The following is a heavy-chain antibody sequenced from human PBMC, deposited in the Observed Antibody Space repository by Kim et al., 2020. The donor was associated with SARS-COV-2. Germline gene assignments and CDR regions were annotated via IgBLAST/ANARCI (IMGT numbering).Heavy chain of an antibody. V-gene: IGHV3-30*18. CDR1: GFTFSSYG. Sequence: GGSLRLSCAASGFTFSSYGMHWVRQAPGKGLEWVAVISYDGSNKYYADSVKGRFTISRDNSKNTLYLQMNSLRAEDTAVYYCAKGRGTGKRGYSYGYYYYYGMDVWGQGTTVTVSS. D-gene: IGHD5-18*01. CDR2: ISYDGSNK. J-gene: IGHJ6*02. CDR3: AKGRGTGKRGYSYGYYYYYGMDV.